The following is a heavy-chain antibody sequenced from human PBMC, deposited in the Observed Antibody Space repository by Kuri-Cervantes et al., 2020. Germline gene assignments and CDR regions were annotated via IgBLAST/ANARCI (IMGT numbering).Heavy chain of an antibody. Sequence: GESLKISCAASGFTFTSYGMHWVRQAPGRGLEWVAIISYDGRNEYYADSVKGRFTISRDNSKNTLSLQMNSLRPEDTAVYYCAKDGHPIVVVTAIFQHWGQGTLVTVSS. CDR2: ISYDGRNE. V-gene: IGHV3-30*18. J-gene: IGHJ1*01. D-gene: IGHD2-21*02. CDR3: AKDGHPIVVVTAIFQH. CDR1: GFTFTSYG.